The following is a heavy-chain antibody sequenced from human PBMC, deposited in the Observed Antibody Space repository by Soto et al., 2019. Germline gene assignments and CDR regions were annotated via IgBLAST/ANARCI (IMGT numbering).Heavy chain of an antibody. CDR2: ISYDGSYQ. Sequence: QVQLVESGGGVVQPGTSLRLSCEASGFAFNKFGMHWVRQAPGKGLEWVAFISYDGSYQYYADSVQGRLTITRDNYMTTLNMQLNSLRREDTAVYYCAKGGEVGGVLGDHWGQGTLVTVSS. CDR3: AKGGEVGGVLGDH. CDR1: GFAFNKFG. V-gene: IGHV3-30*18. J-gene: IGHJ4*02. D-gene: IGHD1-26*01.